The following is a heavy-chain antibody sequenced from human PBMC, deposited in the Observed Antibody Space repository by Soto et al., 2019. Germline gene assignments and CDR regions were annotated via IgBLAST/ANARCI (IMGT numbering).Heavy chain of an antibody. V-gene: IGHV1-18*01. Sequence: GASVKVSCKTAGYTFSSYGITCVRQAPGQPLEWLGWISLYSDGTNYAQKFQGRVSMTTDTSTTTAYMELRSLRSDDTAVYYCARVVPGAEAWFGPWGQGTLVTVSP. CDR1: GYTFSSYG. J-gene: IGHJ5*02. CDR3: ARVVPGAEAWFGP. D-gene: IGHD2-2*01. CDR2: ISLYSDGT.